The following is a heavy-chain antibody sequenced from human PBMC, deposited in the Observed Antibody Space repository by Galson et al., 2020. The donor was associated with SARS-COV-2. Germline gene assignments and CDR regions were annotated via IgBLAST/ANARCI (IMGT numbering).Heavy chain of an antibody. Sequence: GSLRLSCAASGFTFSSYAMSWVRQAPGKGLEWVSAIRGSGGSTYYADSVKGRFTISRDNSKNTLYLQMNSLRAEDTAVYYCATHREQFVDTAMAFDYWGQGTLVTVSS. D-gene: IGHD5-18*01. CDR1: GFTFSSYA. V-gene: IGHV3-23*01. CDR2: IRGSGGST. CDR3: ATHREQFVDTAMAFDY. J-gene: IGHJ4*02.